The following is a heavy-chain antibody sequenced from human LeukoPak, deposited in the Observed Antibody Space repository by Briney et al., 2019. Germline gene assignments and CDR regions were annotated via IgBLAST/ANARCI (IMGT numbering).Heavy chain of an antibody. Sequence: PGGSLRLSCAASGFTVSSNYMSWVRQAPGKGLEWVSVIYSGGSTYYADPVKGRFTISRDNSKNTLYLQMNSLRAEDTAVYYCARYSKVSYYYYYMDVWGKGTTVTISS. CDR3: ARYSKVSYYYYYMDV. J-gene: IGHJ6*03. V-gene: IGHV3-53*01. CDR2: IYSGGST. D-gene: IGHD4-11*01. CDR1: GFTVSSNY.